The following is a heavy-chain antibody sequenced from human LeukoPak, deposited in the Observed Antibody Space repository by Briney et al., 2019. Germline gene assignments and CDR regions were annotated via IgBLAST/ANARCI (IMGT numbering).Heavy chain of an antibody. V-gene: IGHV4-34*01. Sequence: SETLSLTCAVYGGSFSGYYWSWIRQPPGKGLEWIGEINHSGSTNYSPSLKSRVTISVDTSKNQFSLKLSSVTAADTAVYYCARTPTNGYYYYGMDVWGQGTTVTVSS. CDR1: GGSFSGYY. D-gene: IGHD1-1*01. CDR2: INHSGST. J-gene: IGHJ6*02. CDR3: ARTPTNGYYYYGMDV.